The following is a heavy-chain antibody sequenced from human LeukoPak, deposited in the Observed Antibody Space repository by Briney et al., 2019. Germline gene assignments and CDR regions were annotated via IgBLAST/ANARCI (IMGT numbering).Heavy chain of an antibody. J-gene: IGHJ4*02. D-gene: IGHD3-22*01. Sequence: SVKVSCKASGGTFSSYAISWVRQAPGQGLEWMGRIIPILGIANYAQKFQGRVTITADKSTSTAYMELSSLRSDDTAVYYCASGYLGVYYFDYWGQGTLVTVSS. CDR3: ASGYLGVYYFDY. V-gene: IGHV1-69*04. CDR2: IIPILGIA. CDR1: GGTFSSYA.